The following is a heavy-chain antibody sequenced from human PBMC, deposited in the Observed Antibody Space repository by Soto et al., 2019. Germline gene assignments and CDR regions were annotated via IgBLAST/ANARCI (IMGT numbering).Heavy chain of an antibody. D-gene: IGHD5-12*01. CDR2: IYSGGST. CDR1: GFTVSSNY. CDR3: ARDRNGYDSYGMDV. V-gene: IGHV3-53*01. Sequence: PGGSLRLSCAASGFTVSSNYMSWVRQAPGKGLEWVSVIYSGGSTYYADSVKGRFTISRDNSKNTLYLQMNSLRAEDTAVYYCARDRNGYDSYGMDVWGQGTTVTVSS. J-gene: IGHJ6*02.